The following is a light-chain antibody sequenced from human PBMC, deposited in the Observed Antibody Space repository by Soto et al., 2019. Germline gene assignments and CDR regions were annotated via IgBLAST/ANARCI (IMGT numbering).Light chain of an antibody. CDR2: DVS. J-gene: IGKJ5*01. CDR1: HDITNY. CDR3: QQYDDLPIT. Sequence: IRMTQSPSSLCASVGDRVTITCQASHDITNYLNWYQQKPGKAPNILIYDVSKLETGVPSRFSGSGSGTDFTFTISSLKPEDIATYFCQQYDDLPITFGQGTRLEIK. V-gene: IGKV1-33*01.